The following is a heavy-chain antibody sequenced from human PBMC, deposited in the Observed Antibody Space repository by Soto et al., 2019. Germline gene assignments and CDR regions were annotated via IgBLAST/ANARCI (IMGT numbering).Heavy chain of an antibody. CDR2: ISAYNGDT. Sequence: QAQLVQSGAEVKKPGASVKVSCRASGYTFTSYGYAWVRQAPGQGLEWMGWISAYNGDTNYAQKFLARVTLTTDTSTTTVYMELRNLGSDDTSIYYCARSGAYCTSITCLFDAFWGLGTLVTVSS. CDR1: GYTFTSYG. CDR3: ARSGAYCTSITCLFDAF. V-gene: IGHV1-18*01. J-gene: IGHJ4*02. D-gene: IGHD1-26*01.